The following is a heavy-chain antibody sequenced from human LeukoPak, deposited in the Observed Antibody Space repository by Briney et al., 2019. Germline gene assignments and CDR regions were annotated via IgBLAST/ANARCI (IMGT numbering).Heavy chain of an antibody. D-gene: IGHD3-16*01. CDR1: GFTFTDHP. CDR3: AKDRANWAIDD. Sequence: GGSLRLSCAASGFTFTDHPMNWVRQAPGKGLEWISYIGGDGIAFYADSVKGRFTASKDDARKSMYLQMNSLRVEDTAVYYCAKDRANWAIDDWGQGTQVTVSS. V-gene: IGHV3-69-1*01. CDR2: IGGDGIA. J-gene: IGHJ4*02.